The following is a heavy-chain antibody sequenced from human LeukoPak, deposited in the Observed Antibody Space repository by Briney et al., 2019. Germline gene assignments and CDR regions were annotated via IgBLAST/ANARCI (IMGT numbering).Heavy chain of an antibody. D-gene: IGHD3-22*01. V-gene: IGHV4-59*01. J-gene: IGHJ3*02. CDR1: GGSISSYY. CDR3: ARGSWYYYDSSGSAFDI. Sequence: PSETLSLTCTVSGGSISSYYWSWIRQPPGKGLEWFGYIYYSGSTNYNPSLKSRVTISVDTSKNQFSPKLSSVTAADTAVYYCARGSWYYYDSSGSAFDIWGQGTMVTVSS. CDR2: IYYSGST.